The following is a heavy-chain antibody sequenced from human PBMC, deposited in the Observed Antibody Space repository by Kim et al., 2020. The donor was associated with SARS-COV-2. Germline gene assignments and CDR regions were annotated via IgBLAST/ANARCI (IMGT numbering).Heavy chain of an antibody. CDR1: GFTFSNYA. CDR2: IIFDGSNK. D-gene: IGHD3-10*01. CDR3: VRDLGIGVRRLLLYYGM. V-gene: IGHV3-30-3*01. Sequence: GGSLRLSCAASGFTFSNYAMHWVRQAPGKGLEWVAVIIFDGSNKYYTESVQGRFTISRDNSKNTLSLQMHSLRGEDTAVYYCVRDLGIGVRRLLLYYGM. J-gene: IGHJ6*01.